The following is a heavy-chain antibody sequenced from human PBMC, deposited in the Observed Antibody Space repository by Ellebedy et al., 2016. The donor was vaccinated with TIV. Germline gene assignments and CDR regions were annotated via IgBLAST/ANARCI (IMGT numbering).Heavy chain of an antibody. CDR1: GYTFSGYW. D-gene: IGHD3-22*01. Sequence: GESLKISCKGSGYTFSGYWIARVRQMPGKGLEWIGIVNPGDSETRCSPSFQGQVTMSVDKSINTAYLQWSSLKASDTAKYYCARQKGTYYYDSSGSQGYFDYWGQGTLVTVSS. CDR2: VNPGDSET. J-gene: IGHJ4*02. CDR3: ARQKGTYYYDSSGSQGYFDY. V-gene: IGHV5-51*01.